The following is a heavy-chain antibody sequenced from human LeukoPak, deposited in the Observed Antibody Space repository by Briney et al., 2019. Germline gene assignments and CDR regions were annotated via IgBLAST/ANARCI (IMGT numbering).Heavy chain of an antibody. D-gene: IGHD4-17*01. V-gene: IGHV3-30-3*01. CDR3: VREVSGDPWHNWFDP. CDR1: GFTFSTYA. Sequence: GRSLRLSCADSGFTFSTYAMHWVRQAPGKGLEWVAVISYDGTNEYYADSVKGRFTISRNNAKNTLYLQMNSLRAEDTAVYYCVREVSGDPWHNWFDPWGQGTLVTVSS. CDR2: ISYDGTNE. J-gene: IGHJ5*02.